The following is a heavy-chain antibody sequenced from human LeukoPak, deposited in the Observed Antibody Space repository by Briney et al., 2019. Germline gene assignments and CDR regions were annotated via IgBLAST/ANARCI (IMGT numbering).Heavy chain of an antibody. V-gene: IGHV4-59*12. CDR3: ARDIGGPGY. D-gene: IGHD3-16*01. Sequence: SETLSLTCTVSGGSISSYYWSWIRQPPGKGLEWIGYIYYSGSTNYNPSLKSRVTISVDTSKNQFSLKLNSVTAADTAMYYCARDIGGPGYWGQGTLVTVSS. CDR2: IYYSGST. CDR1: GGSISSYY. J-gene: IGHJ4*02.